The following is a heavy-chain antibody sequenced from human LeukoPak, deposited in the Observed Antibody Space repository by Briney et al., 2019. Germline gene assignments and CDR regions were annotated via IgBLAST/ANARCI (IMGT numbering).Heavy chain of an antibody. Sequence: SQTLSLTCAISGDSVSSNSAAWNWIRQSPSRGLEWLGRTYYRSKWFNDYALSVKSRITINPDTSNNQFSLQLNSVSPEDTGVYYCARGLSLSGGVLDYWGQGTLVIVSS. J-gene: IGHJ4*02. CDR3: ARGLSLSGGVLDY. V-gene: IGHV6-1*01. D-gene: IGHD3-16*01. CDR1: GDSVSSNSAA. CDR2: TYYRSKWFN.